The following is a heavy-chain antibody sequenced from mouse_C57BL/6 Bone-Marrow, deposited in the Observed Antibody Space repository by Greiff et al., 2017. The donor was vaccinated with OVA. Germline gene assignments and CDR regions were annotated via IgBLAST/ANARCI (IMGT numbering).Heavy chain of an antibody. D-gene: IGHD1-1*01. CDR3: ATFITTVVEFDY. Sequence: QVQLQQPGAELVRPGTSVKLSCKASGYTFTSYWMHWVKQRPGQGLEWIGVIDPSDSYTNYNQKFKGKATLTVDTSSSTAYMQLSSLTSEDSAVYYCATFITTVVEFDYWGQGTTLTVAS. J-gene: IGHJ2*01. V-gene: IGHV1-59*01. CDR2: IDPSDSYT. CDR1: GYTFTSYW.